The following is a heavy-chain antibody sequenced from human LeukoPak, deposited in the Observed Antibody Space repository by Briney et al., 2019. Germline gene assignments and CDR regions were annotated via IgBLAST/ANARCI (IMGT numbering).Heavy chain of an antibody. V-gene: IGHV3-30*03. CDR1: GFTFSTYG. CDR3: ARGQGSGWYLGDYFDY. Sequence: GGSLRLSCAASGFTFSTYGMHWVRQAPGKGLEWVAVMSYDGSKKYYADSVKGRFTISRDNSKNSLYLQMDSLRAEDTAVYYCARGQGSGWYLGDYFDYWGQGTLVTVSS. J-gene: IGHJ4*02. D-gene: IGHD6-19*01. CDR2: MSYDGSKK.